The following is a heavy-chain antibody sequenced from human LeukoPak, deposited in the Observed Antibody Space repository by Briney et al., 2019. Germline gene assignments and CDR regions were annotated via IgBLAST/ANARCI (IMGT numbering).Heavy chain of an antibody. CDR2: ISSSGSTI. Sequence: GGSLRLSCAASGFTFSDYYMSWIRQAPGKGLEWVSYISSSGSTIYYADSVKGRFTISRDNAKNSLYLQMNSLRAEDTAVYYCARVRQWLVLDAFGIWGQGTMVTVSS. CDR3: ARVRQWLVLDAFGI. CDR1: GFTFSDYY. V-gene: IGHV3-11*04. D-gene: IGHD6-19*01. J-gene: IGHJ3*02.